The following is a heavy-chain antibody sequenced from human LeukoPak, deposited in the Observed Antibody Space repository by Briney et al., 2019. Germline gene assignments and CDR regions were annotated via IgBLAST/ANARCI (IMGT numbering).Heavy chain of an antibody. CDR3: ARDQYGSGSYYSGY. J-gene: IGHJ4*02. Sequence: PGGSLRLSCAASGFTFSSYAMSWVRQAPGKGLEWVSVIYSGGSTYYADSVKGRFTISRDNSKNTLYLQMNSLRAEDTAVYYCARDQYGSGSYYSGYWGQGTLVTVSS. V-gene: IGHV3-53*01. CDR2: IYSGGST. D-gene: IGHD3-10*01. CDR1: GFTFSSYA.